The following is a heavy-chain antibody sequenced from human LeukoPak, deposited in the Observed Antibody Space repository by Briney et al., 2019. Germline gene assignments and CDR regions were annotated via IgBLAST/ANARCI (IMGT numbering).Heavy chain of an antibody. Sequence: PGGSLRLSCAASGFTFSSYGMHWVRQAPGKGLEWVAVISYDGSNKYYADSVKGRFTISRDNSKNTLYLQMNSLRAEDTAVYYCAKDRVDSGSSEGFDYWGQGTLVTVSS. V-gene: IGHV3-30*18. CDR1: GFTFSSYG. D-gene: IGHD1-26*01. CDR2: ISYDGSNK. CDR3: AKDRVDSGSSEGFDY. J-gene: IGHJ4*02.